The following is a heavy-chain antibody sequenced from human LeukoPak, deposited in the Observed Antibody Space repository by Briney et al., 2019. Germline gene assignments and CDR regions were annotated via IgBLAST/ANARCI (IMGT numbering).Heavy chain of an antibody. CDR2: IYSGGST. CDR1: GFTVSSNY. J-gene: IGHJ3*02. V-gene: IGHV3-53*01. CDR3: ARILYSSSGAFDI. D-gene: IGHD6-6*01. Sequence: GGSLRLSCAASGFTVSSNYMNRVRQAPGKGLEWVSVIYSGGSTYYADSVKGRFTISRDNSKNTLYLQMNSLRAEDTAVYYCARILYSSSGAFDIWGQGTMVTVSS.